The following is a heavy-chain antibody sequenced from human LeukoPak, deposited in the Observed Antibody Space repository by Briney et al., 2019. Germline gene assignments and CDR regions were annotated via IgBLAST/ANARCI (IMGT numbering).Heavy chain of an antibody. D-gene: IGHD6-19*01. Sequence: GGSLRLSCAASGFTFSDYFMTWIRQAPGKGLEWVSYISGSGSNKYYADSVKGRFTISRDNAKNSLYLQMNSLRVEDTAVYYCATSQSSVAGIVGDWGQGILVTVSS. CDR1: GFTFSDYF. CDR2: ISGSGSNK. V-gene: IGHV3-11*04. J-gene: IGHJ4*02. CDR3: ATSQSSVAGIVGD.